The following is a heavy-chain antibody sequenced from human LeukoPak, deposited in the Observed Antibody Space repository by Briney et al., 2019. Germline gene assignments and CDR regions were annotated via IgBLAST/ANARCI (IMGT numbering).Heavy chain of an antibody. CDR1: GFTFSSFG. V-gene: IGHV3-30*02. CDR2: IRDTGTDT. J-gene: IGHJ4*02. CDR3: ARDLTERKYYIAY. Sequence: PGGSLRLSCAASGFTFSSFGMHWVRQAPGEGLERVAYIRDTGTDTYYADSVKGRFTISRDNSKNTVHLQVNSLRAADTALYSCARDLTERKYYIAYWGQGTLVTVSS. D-gene: IGHD2-8*02.